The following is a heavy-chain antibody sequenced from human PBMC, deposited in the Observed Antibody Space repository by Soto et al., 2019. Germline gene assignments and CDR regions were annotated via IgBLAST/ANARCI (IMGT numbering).Heavy chain of an antibody. V-gene: IGHV3-21*01. CDR3: ARDRGYSYGSYSPFDY. Sequence: GGSLRLSCAASGFTFSSYSMNWVRQAPGKGLEWVSSISSSSSYIYYADSVKGRFTISRDNAKNSLYLQMNSLRAEDTAVYYCARDRGYSYGSYSPFDYWGQGTLVTVSS. CDR1: GFTFSSYS. D-gene: IGHD5-18*01. J-gene: IGHJ4*02. CDR2: ISSSSSYI.